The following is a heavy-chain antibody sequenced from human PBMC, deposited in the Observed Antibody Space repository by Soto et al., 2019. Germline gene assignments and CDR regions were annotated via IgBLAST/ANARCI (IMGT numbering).Heavy chain of an antibody. CDR3: AKDLHGSGWSFDQ. CDR1: GFTFRTQA. CDR2: LISSGEGP. J-gene: IGHJ4*02. V-gene: IGHV3-23*01. D-gene: IGHD6-19*01. Sequence: EVQLLESGGGLVQPGGPLGLSCSASGFTFRTQAMAWARQAPGKGLEWVSALISSGEGPDYADSVKGRFTISRDNSKNTLYLQMNSLRADDTAVYYCAKDLHGSGWSFDQWGQGTVVTVSS.